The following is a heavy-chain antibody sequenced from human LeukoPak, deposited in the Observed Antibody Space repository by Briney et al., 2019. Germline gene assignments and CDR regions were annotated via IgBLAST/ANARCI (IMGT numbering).Heavy chain of an antibody. Sequence: SETLSLTCAVYGGSFSGYYWSWIRQPPGKGLEWIGEINHSGSTNYNPSLKSRVTISVDTSKNQFSLKLSSVTAADTAVYYCARRIRRLLSIYYYYYMDVWGKGTTVTISS. J-gene: IGHJ6*03. V-gene: IGHV4-34*01. D-gene: IGHD3-22*01. CDR3: ARRIRRLLSIYYYYYMDV. CDR1: GGSFSGYY. CDR2: INHSGST.